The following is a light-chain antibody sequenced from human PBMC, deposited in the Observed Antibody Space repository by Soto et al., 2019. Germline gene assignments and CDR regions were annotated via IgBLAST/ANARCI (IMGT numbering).Light chain of an antibody. CDR3: QQYNVYSPT. CDR1: QTISSW. J-gene: IGKJ1*01. CDR2: DAS. V-gene: IGKV1-5*01. Sequence: DIQMTQSPSSLSAAVVDRVTITCRASQTISSWLAWYQQKPGKAPNLLIYDASTLQSGVPSRFSGSGSGTEFTLTISRLQPGDFATYYCQQYNVYSPTFGQGTKVDI.